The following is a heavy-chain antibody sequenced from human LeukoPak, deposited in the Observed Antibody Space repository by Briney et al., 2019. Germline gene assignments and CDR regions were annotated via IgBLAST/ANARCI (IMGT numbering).Heavy chain of an antibody. Sequence: PGGSLRLSCAASGFTFSRYWMHWVRQAPGKGLMWVSRISPDGSTTLYADSVKGRFTISRDNSKNTLYLQMSALRAEDTAVYYCVKENSENYYGGGDYWGQGTLVTVSS. CDR3: VKENSENYYGGGDY. CDR2: ISPDGSTT. CDR1: GFTFSRYW. D-gene: IGHD1-26*01. V-gene: IGHV3-74*03. J-gene: IGHJ4*02.